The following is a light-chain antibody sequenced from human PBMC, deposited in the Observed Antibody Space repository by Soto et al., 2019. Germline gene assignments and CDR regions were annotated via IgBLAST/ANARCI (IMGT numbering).Light chain of an antibody. CDR1: QSVTSD. CDR2: GVS. J-gene: IGKJ5*01. CDR3: QQRHMWPIT. Sequence: IVLTQSRATLSLTSGETATLSCRASQSVTSDLAWYQQKPGQARRLLMYGVSTRDTGIPARFGGSGSATEFTITISSLPSEVFVVYYQQQRHMWPITFGQGTRLEIK. V-gene: IGKV3-15*01.